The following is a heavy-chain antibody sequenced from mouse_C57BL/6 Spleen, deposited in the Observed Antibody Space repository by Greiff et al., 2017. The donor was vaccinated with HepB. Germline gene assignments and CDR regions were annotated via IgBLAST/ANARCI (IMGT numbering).Heavy chain of an antibody. J-gene: IGHJ2*01. CDR1: GYSFTGYY. V-gene: IGHV1-42*01. CDR2: INPSTGGT. CDR3: ARTHYYGRGDYFDY. Sequence: DVKLQESGPELVKPGASVKISCKASGYSFTGYYMNWVKQSPEKSLEWIGEINPSTGGTTYNQKFKAKATLTVDKSSSTAYMQLKSLTSEDSAVYYCARTHYYGRGDYFDYWGQGTTLTVSS. D-gene: IGHD1-1*01.